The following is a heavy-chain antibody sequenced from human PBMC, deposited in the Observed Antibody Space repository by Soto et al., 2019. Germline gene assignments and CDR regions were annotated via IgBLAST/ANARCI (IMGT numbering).Heavy chain of an antibody. CDR2: LTPSGGET. J-gene: IGHJ3*02. Sequence: GSLRLSCVASGFTFSTYAMSWVRQAPGKGLEWVSALTPSGGETYYADSVKGRFTISRDNSMNALYLQMNSLRVEDTAVYYCAHPRGYGVFDAYDIWGQGTMVTVSS. CDR3: AHPRGYGVFDAYDI. CDR1: GFTFSTYA. V-gene: IGHV3-23*01. D-gene: IGHD4-17*01.